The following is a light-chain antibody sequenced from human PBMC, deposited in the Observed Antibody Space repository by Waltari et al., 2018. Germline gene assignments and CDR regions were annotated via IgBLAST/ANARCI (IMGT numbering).Light chain of an antibody. V-gene: IGKV1-39*01. CDR3: QQSYTTPRT. CDR2: AAS. CDR1: QNIGPY. Sequence: DIQMTQSPSSLSASVGDRLTITCRASQNIGPYVNWYRQQPGKAPELLMFAASSFHVGVPSGFSGSGSGTEFTLTLNSLQPEDFVTYYCQQSYTTPRTFGQGTKVELK. J-gene: IGKJ1*01.